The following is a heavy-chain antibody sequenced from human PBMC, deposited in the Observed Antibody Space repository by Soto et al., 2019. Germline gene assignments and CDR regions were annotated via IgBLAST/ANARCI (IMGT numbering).Heavy chain of an antibody. CDR2: IYHSGST. Sequence: PSETLSLTCTVSGGSISNYYWSWIRQPPGKGLEWIGYIYHSGSTYYNPSLKSRVTISVDRSKNQFSLKLSSVTAADTAVYYCARDRDCSGGSCPSHYYGMDVWGQGTTVT. J-gene: IGHJ6*02. D-gene: IGHD2-15*01. CDR1: GGSISNYY. V-gene: IGHV4-59*12. CDR3: ARDRDCSGGSCPSHYYGMDV.